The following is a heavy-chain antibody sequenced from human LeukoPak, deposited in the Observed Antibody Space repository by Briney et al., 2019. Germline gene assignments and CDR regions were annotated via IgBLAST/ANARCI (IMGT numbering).Heavy chain of an antibody. CDR2: IYTSGST. V-gene: IGHV4-4*07. D-gene: IGHD6-19*01. CDR1: GGSISSYY. CDR3: ARTGYSSGWYGTAFDI. J-gene: IGHJ3*02. Sequence: SETLSLTCTVSGGSISSYYWSWLRQPAGKGLEWIGRIYTSGSTNYNPSLKSRVTMSVDTSKNQFSLKLSSVTAADTAVYYCARTGYSSGWYGTAFDIWGQGTMVTVSS.